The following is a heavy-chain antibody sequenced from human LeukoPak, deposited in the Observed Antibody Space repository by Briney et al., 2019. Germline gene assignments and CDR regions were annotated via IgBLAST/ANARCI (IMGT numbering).Heavy chain of an antibody. CDR1: SGSMNNHY. CDR2: IYYSGST. V-gene: IGHV4-59*08. CDR3: ARYILTVAGYWYFDL. D-gene: IGHD3-9*01. Sequence: SETLSLTCTVSSGSMNNHYWSWIRQPPGKGLEWVGYIYYSGSTNYNPSLKSRVTISVDTSKNQFSLSLNSVTAADTAVYFCARYILTVAGYWYFDLWGRGTLVTVSS. J-gene: IGHJ2*01.